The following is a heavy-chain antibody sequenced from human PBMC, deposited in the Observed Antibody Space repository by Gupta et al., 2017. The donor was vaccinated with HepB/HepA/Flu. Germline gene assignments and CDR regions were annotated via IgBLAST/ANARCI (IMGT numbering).Heavy chain of an antibody. CDR1: GGPIKTTDHF. CDR2: IFHTGTT. Sequence: QLQLRESGPVLVKPSETLSLTCTVSGGPIKTTDHFWAWIRRPPGKGGEWIGSIFHTGTTYDYPGLKSRVNISIDTSKSHFTLRLNSGTAEDKAVYYCARQAGESGDFIDSWGQLTLVTVSS. CDR3: ARQAGESGDFIDS. J-gene: IGHJ4*02. D-gene: IGHD1-26*01. V-gene: IGHV4-39*01.